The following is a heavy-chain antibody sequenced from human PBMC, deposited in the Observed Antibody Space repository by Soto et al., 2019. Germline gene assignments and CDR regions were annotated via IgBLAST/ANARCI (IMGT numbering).Heavy chain of an antibody. CDR3: ARDTGYDHDAFDI. CDR1: GYTFITSYY. Sequence: ASVKVSCKASGYTFITSYYTHWVRQAPGQGLEWMGIINPTGTMTKYSERFQGRLTMTRDTSTSTEYMELSTLTSEDTAVYFCARDTGYDHDAFDIWGQGTMV. V-gene: IGHV1-46*01. J-gene: IGHJ3*02. D-gene: IGHD5-12*01. CDR2: INPTGTMT.